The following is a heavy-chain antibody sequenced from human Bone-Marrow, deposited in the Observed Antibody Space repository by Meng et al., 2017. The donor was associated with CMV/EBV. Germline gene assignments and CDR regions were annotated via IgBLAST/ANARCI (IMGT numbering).Heavy chain of an antibody. J-gene: IGHJ6*01. CDR2: IKQDGSEK. CDR3: ARENQNRTYYDFWSGYFGEGSYYGMDV. Sequence: GESLKISCAASGFTFSSYWMSWVRQAPGKGLEWVANIKQDGSEKYYVDSVKGRFTISRDNAKNSLYLQMNSLRAEDTAVYYCARENQNRTYYDFWSGYFGEGSYYGMDVWGQGTTVTVYS. V-gene: IGHV3-7*01. D-gene: IGHD3-3*01. CDR1: GFTFSSYW.